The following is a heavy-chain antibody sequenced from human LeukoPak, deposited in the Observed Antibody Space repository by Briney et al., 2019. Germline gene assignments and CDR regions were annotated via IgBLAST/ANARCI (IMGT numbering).Heavy chain of an antibody. Sequence: PGGSLRLSRAASGFTVSSYYMSWLRQAPGKGLEWVSIIYSGGTTYYTDSVKGRFTISRGISENTVYLQMNSLRVEDAAVYYCARGYCSGGSCYSNDYYYLDVWGKGTTVTASS. CDR3: ARGYCSGGSCYSNDYYYLDV. D-gene: IGHD2-15*01. J-gene: IGHJ6*03. CDR2: IYSGGTT. CDR1: GFTVSSYY. V-gene: IGHV3-53*01.